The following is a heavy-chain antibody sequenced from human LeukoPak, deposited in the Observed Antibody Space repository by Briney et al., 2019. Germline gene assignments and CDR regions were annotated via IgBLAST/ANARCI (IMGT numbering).Heavy chain of an antibody. CDR1: GFTFSSYS. Sequence: GGSLRRSCAASGFTFSSYSMNWVRQAPGEGLEWVSSISSSSSYIYYADSVKGRFTISRDNAKNSLYLQMNSLRAEDTAVYYCARENIVVVPAAMFHYYYGLDVWGQGTTVTVSS. CDR3: ARENIVVVPAAMFHYYYGLDV. CDR2: ISSSSSYI. V-gene: IGHV3-21*01. D-gene: IGHD2-2*01. J-gene: IGHJ6*02.